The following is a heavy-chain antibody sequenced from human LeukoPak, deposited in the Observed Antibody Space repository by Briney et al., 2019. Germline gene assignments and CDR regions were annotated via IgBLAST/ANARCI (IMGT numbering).Heavy chain of an antibody. J-gene: IGHJ4*02. CDR3: AGEGKPLWSDIHWYHSDN. CDR1: GFTFSSYA. Sequence: GGSLRLSCAASGFTFSSYAMHWVRQAPGKGLEWVAVILYDGSKKYYADSVQGRLTISRDNSKNTLYLQMNNLRAEDTAVYYCAGEGKPLWSDIHWYHSDNWARGPLVTVS. V-gene: IGHV3-30-3*01. CDR2: ILYDGSKK. D-gene: IGHD3-10*01.